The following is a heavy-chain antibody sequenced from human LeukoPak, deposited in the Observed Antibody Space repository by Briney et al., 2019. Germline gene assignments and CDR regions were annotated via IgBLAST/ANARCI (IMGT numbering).Heavy chain of an antibody. V-gene: IGHV1-2*02. D-gene: IGHD6-19*01. CDR2: INPNSGGT. CDR3: ACQSQGPGYSSGWYTFDN. CDR1: GYTFTGYY. Sequence: GASVKVSCKASGYTFTGYYMHWVRQAPGQGLEWMGWINPNSGGTNYAQKFQGRVTMTRDTSIGTAYMELSRLRSDDTAVYYCACQSQGPGYSSGWYTFDNWGQGTLVTVFS. J-gene: IGHJ4*02.